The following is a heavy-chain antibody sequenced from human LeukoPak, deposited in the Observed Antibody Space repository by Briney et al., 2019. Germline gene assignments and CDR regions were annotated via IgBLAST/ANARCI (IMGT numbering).Heavy chain of an antibody. CDR3: AAVNIAAAGTDYYYYGMDV. CDR2: MNPNSGNT. V-gene: IGHV1-8*01. Sequence: ASVKVSCKASGYTFTSYDINWVRQATGQGLEWMGWMNPNSGNTGYAQKFQGRVTMTRNTSISTAYMELSSLRSEDTAVYYCAAVNIAAAGTDYYYYGMDVWGQGTTVTVSS. J-gene: IGHJ6*02. D-gene: IGHD6-13*01. CDR1: GYTFTSYD.